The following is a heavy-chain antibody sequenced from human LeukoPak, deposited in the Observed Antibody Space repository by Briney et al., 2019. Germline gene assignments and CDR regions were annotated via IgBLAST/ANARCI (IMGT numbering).Heavy chain of an antibody. CDR2: ISGGGGST. CDR3: ARGPYSSGQSY. D-gene: IGHD6-19*01. Sequence: PGGSLRLSCAASGLTFSSYAMSWVRQAPGKGLEWISGISGGGGSTYYADSVKGRFTISRDNSKNTLYLQMNSLRAEDTAVYYCARGPYSSGQSYWGQGTLVTVSS. V-gene: IGHV3-23*01. J-gene: IGHJ4*02. CDR1: GLTFSSYA.